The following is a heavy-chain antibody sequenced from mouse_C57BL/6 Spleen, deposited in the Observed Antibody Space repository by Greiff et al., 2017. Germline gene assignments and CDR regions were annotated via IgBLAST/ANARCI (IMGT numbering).Heavy chain of an antibody. V-gene: IGHV6-6*01. CDR1: GFTFSDAW. J-gene: IGHJ3*01. D-gene: IGHD1-1*01. CDR3: TVDTTVVPFAY. CDR2: IRNKANNHAT. Sequence: EVMLVESGGGLVQPGGSMKLSCAASGFTFSDAWMDWVRQSPEKGLEWVAEIRNKANNHATYYAESVKGRFTISRDDSKSSVYLQMNSLRAEDTGIYYCTVDTTVVPFAYWGQGTLVTVSA.